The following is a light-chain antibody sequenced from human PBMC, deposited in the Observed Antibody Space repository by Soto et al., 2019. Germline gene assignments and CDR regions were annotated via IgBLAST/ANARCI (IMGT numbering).Light chain of an antibody. CDR2: DVS. CDR1: SSDVGGYNY. Sequence: QSALTQPASVSGSPGQSITISCTGTSSDVGGYNYVSWYQQHPGKAPKLMIYDVSNRPSGVSSRFSGSKSGNTASLTISGLQAEDEADYYCISYTTSSTLYVVFAGGTKVTVL. CDR3: ISYTTSSTLYVV. V-gene: IGLV2-14*01. J-gene: IGLJ2*01.